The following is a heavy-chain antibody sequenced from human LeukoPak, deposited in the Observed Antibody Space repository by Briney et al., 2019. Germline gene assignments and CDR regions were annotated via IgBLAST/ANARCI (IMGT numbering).Heavy chain of an antibody. J-gene: IGHJ4*02. Sequence: GGSLRLSCAASGFTFSSYSMNWVRQAPGKGLEWVSSISSSSSYIYYADSVKGRFTISRDNAKNSLYLQMNSLRAEDTAVYYCASSSSSSTSCYACFDYWGQGTLVTVSS. V-gene: IGHV3-21*01. CDR2: ISSSSSYI. CDR3: ASSSSSSTSCYACFDY. D-gene: IGHD2-2*01. CDR1: GFTFSSYS.